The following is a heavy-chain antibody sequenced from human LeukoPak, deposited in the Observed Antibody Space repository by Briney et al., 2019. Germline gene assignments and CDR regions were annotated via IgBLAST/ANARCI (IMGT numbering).Heavy chain of an antibody. Sequence: GGSLRLSCAASGFTFSSYGMHWVRQAPGKGLEWAAVIWYDGTNKYYADSVKGRFTISRDNSKNILYLHMNSLRAEDTAVYYCAKSAHYDYYFDYWGQGTLVTVSS. CDR1: GFTFSSYG. J-gene: IGHJ4*02. V-gene: IGHV3-33*06. CDR3: AKSAHYDYYFDY. D-gene: IGHD5-12*01. CDR2: IWYDGTNK.